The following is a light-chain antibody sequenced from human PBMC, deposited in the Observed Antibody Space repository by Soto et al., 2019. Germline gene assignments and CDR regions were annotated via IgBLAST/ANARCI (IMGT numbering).Light chain of an antibody. CDR2: KAS. V-gene: IGKV1-5*03. CDR1: QSISSW. Sequence: DIQMTQSPSTLSASVGDRVTITCRASQSISSWLAWYQQKPGKAPKLLIYKASSLESGVPSRFSGSGSGTEFTLTISSLEPDDFAVYYCQQRSNWQITFGQGTRLEI. J-gene: IGKJ5*01. CDR3: QQRSNWQIT.